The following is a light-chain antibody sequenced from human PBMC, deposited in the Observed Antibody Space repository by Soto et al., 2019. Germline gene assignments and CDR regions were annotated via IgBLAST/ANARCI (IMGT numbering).Light chain of an antibody. CDR1: RSDIGDSNF. CDR2: EIN. Sequence: QSVPTQPASVSGSPGQSVTISCTGPRSDIGDSNFISWYQHSPGKAPRLLIYEINNRPSGASKRFSGSKAGNTASLTISGLLDDDEADYFCASFRSGTSLVFGSGTKVTVL. J-gene: IGLJ1*01. V-gene: IGLV2-14*01. CDR3: ASFRSGTSLV.